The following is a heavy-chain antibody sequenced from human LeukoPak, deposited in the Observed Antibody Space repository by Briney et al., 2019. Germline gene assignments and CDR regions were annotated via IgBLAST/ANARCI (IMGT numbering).Heavy chain of an antibody. D-gene: IGHD6-19*01. CDR2: INQSGRT. CDR1: GWSFSGYC. Sequence: PSETLSLTCGVYGWSFSGYCWSWIRQPPGRGLEWIGEINQSGRTNYNPSLKSRVTISVDTSKNQFSLKLTSVTAADTGVYYCATKHSVAVAANPPYFDYWGQGTLVTVSS. V-gene: IGHV4-34*01. CDR3: ATKHSVAVAANPPYFDY. J-gene: IGHJ4*02.